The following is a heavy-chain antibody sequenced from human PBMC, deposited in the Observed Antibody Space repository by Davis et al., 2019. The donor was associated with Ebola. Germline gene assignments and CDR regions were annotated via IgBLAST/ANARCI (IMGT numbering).Heavy chain of an antibody. V-gene: IGHV4-39*01. CDR2: IYYSGST. Sequence: PSETLSLTCTVSGGSISSSSYYWGWIRQPPGKGLEWIGSIYYSGSTYYNPSLKSRVTISVDTSKNQFSLKLSSVTAADTAVYYCARTYSGYDERSGAVDPWGQGTLVTVSS. D-gene: IGHD5-12*01. J-gene: IGHJ5*02. CDR3: ARTYSGYDERSGAVDP. CDR1: GGSISSSSYY.